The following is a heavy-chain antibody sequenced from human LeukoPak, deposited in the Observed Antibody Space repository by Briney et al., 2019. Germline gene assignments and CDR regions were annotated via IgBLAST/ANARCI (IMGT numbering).Heavy chain of an antibody. V-gene: IGHV4-31*03. D-gene: IGHD5-12*01. CDR3: ARVRSGYDRAFDY. CDR2: IYYSGST. J-gene: IGHJ4*02. Sequence: SETLSLTCTVSGGSISSGGYYWSWLRQHPGKGLEWIGYIYYSGSTYYNPSLKSRVTISVDTSKNQFSLKLSSVTAADTAVYYCARVRSGYDRAFDYWGQGTLVTVSS. CDR1: GGSISSGGYY.